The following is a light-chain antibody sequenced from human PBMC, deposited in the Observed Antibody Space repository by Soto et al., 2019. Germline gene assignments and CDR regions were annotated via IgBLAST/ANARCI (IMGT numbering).Light chain of an antibody. V-gene: IGLV3-21*04. CDR2: YDR. CDR3: QLWDGGSGHRV. Sequence: SSVLTQPPSVSVAPGKAASITCGGNNIGSKSVHWYQQKPGQAPLLVIYYDRDRPSGIPERFSGSNSGNTATLTISRVEVGDEADYYCQLWDGGSGHRVFGGGTKLTVL. J-gene: IGLJ2*01. CDR1: NIGSKS.